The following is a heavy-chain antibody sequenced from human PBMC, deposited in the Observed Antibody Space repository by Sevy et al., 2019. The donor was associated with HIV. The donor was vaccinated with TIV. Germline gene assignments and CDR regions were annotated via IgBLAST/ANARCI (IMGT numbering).Heavy chain of an antibody. Sequence: GSLRLSCAASGFTFSSYSMNWVRQAPGKGLEWVSSISSSSSYIYYADSVKDRFTISRDNAKNSLYLQMNSLRAEDTAVYYCARDGTTVPYYYYGMDVWGQGTTVTVSS. D-gene: IGHD4-17*01. V-gene: IGHV3-21*01. CDR1: GFTFSSYS. CDR2: ISSSSSYI. CDR3: ARDGTTVPYYYYGMDV. J-gene: IGHJ6*02.